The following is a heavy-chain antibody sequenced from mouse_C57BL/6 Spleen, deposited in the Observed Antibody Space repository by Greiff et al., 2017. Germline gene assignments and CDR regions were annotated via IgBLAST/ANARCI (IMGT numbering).Heavy chain of an antibody. CDR3: ARLGDFHWYFDV. CDR1: GYTFTDYY. CDR2: INPNNGDT. Sequence: EVQLQQSGPELVKPGASVKISCKASGYTFTDYYMNWVKQSHGKSLEWIGDINPNNGDTNYNGKFKGKATLTADKSSSTAYMQLSSLTSEDSAVYFCARLGDFHWYFDVWGTGTTVTVSS. J-gene: IGHJ1*03. V-gene: IGHV1-26*01. D-gene: IGHD3-3*01.